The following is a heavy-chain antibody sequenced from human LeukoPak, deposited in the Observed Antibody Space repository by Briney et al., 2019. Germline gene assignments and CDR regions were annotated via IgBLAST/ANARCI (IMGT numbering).Heavy chain of an antibody. CDR1: GFIFSNSS. D-gene: IGHD6-6*01. CDR3: ARDPKSSGYYYHYMDV. V-gene: IGHV3-30*04. Sequence: GGSLRLSCAASGFIFSNSSMYWFRQAPPKRLQRLAVISFDGNNKYEADSVKGRFTISRDNSRNTLYLQMNSLRVDDTAVYYCARDPKSSGYYYHYMDVWGKGTTVIVSS. CDR2: ISFDGNNK. J-gene: IGHJ6*03.